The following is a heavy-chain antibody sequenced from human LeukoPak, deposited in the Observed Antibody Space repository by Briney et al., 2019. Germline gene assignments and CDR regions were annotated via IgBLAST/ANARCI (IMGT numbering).Heavy chain of an antibody. CDR1: GFIFNDYW. CDR2: LKQDGSEK. J-gene: IGHJ4*02. CDR3: VRGMDY. Sequence: GGSLRLSCAASGFIFNDYWMTWVRQAPGKGLEWVANLKQDGSEKYYVDSVRGRFTISRDSAKTSLYLQMNGLRAEDTALYYCVRGMDYWGQGTLVTVSS. V-gene: IGHV3-7*01.